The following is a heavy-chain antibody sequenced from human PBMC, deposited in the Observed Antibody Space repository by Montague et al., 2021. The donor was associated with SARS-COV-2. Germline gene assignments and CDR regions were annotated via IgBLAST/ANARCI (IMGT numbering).Heavy chain of an antibody. V-gene: IGHV4-34*01. Sequence: SETLSLTCAVHGGSFSGYYWSWIRQPPGKGLEWIGEINHSGSTNYNPSLQSRVSISVDTSKNQFSLKLCSVTAAATAVYYCARGAHIITLLVVVFTGAGWYFDLWGRGTLVTVSS. CDR2: INHSGST. D-gene: IGHD3-22*01. CDR3: ARGAHIITLLVVVFTGAGWYFDL. J-gene: IGHJ2*01. CDR1: GGSFSGYY.